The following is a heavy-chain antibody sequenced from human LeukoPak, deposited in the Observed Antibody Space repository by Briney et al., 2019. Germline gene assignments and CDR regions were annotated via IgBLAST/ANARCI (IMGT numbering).Heavy chain of an antibody. J-gene: IGHJ4*02. V-gene: IGHV3-33*06. Sequence: GGSLRLSCAASGFIFSIYGMPWVRQAPGKGLEWVAIIWFDGSNKYYSDSVRGRFTTSRDNSKNTVYLQMSGLRGEDTAVYYCAKGSRYDILSGPPDYWGQGNLVTVSS. CDR3: AKGSRYDILSGPPDY. D-gene: IGHD3-9*01. CDR1: GFIFSIYG. CDR2: IWFDGSNK.